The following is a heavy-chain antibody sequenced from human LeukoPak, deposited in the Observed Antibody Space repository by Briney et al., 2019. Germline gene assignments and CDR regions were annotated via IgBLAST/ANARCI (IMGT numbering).Heavy chain of an antibody. J-gene: IGHJ4*02. D-gene: IGHD3-10*01. CDR3: ARRYVLLWFGEFSGDYYFGY. CDR1: GFTFDDYG. Sequence: GGSLRLSCAASGFTFDDYGMSWVRQAPGKGLEWVSGINWNGGSTGYADSVKGRFTISRDNAKNSLYLQMNSLRAEDTALYYCARRYVLLWFGEFSGDYYFGYWGQGTLVTVSS. V-gene: IGHV3-20*04. CDR2: INWNGGST.